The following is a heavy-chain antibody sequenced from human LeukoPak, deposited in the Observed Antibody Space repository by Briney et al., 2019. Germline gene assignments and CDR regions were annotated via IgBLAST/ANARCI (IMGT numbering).Heavy chain of an antibody. D-gene: IGHD6-19*01. CDR3: ARHPAYSSGRYRPYYFDY. CDR2: IYPGDSDT. V-gene: IGHV5-51*01. CDR1: GYSFTSYW. J-gene: IGHJ4*02. Sequence: GESLKISCKGSGYSFTSYWIGWVRQMPGKGLEWMGIIYPGDSDTRYSPSFQGQVTISADKSISTAYLQWSSLKASDTAMYYCARHPAYSSGRYRPYYFDYWGQGTLVTVSS.